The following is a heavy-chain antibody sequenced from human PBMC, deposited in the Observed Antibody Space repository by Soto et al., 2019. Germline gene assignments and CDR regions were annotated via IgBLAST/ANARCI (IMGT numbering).Heavy chain of an antibody. Sequence: QVQLVESGGGVVQPGRSLRLSCAASGFTFSSYGMHWVRQAPGKGLEWVAVISYDGSNKYYADSVKGRFTISRDNSKNTLYLQMTSLRAEDTAVYYCAKGHSSSDAFDIWGQGTMVTVSS. J-gene: IGHJ3*02. V-gene: IGHV3-30*18. D-gene: IGHD6-6*01. CDR2: ISYDGSNK. CDR1: GFTFSSYG. CDR3: AKGHSSSDAFDI.